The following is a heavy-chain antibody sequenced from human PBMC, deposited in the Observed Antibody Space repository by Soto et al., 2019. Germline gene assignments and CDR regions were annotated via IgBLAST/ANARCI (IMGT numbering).Heavy chain of an antibody. CDR2: IYYSGYT. D-gene: IGHD1-26*01. CDR1: GGSISSSSYY. CDR3: ARHTGPLYVGYYYDMDV. J-gene: IGHJ6*02. V-gene: IGHV4-39*01. Sequence: QLQLQESGPGLVKPSETLSLTCTVSGGSISSSSYYWGWIRQPPGKGLEWIGSIYYSGYTYYNPSLTTPVPISVDTSQNQSSRQLSSVTAADTAVYYCARHTGPLYVGYYYDMDVWGQGTTVTVSS.